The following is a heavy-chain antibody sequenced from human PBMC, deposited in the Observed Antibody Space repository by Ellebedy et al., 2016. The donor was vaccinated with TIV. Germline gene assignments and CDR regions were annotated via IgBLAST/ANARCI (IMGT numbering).Heavy chain of an antibody. CDR3: ARAVVVIDGGYYFDY. CDR1: GGSFSGYY. CDR2: INHSGST. V-gene: IGHV4-34*01. Sequence: SETLSLXXAVYGGSFSGYYWSWIRQPPGKGLEWIGEINHSGSTNYNPSLKSRVTISGDTSKNQFSLKLSSVTAADTAVYYCARAVVVIDGGYYFDYWGQGTLVTVSS. J-gene: IGHJ4*02. D-gene: IGHD2-21*01.